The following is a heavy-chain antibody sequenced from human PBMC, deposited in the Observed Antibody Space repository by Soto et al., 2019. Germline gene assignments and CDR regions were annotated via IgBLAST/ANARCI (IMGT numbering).Heavy chain of an antibody. CDR3: ASQRITMVRGGAFDI. D-gene: IGHD3-10*01. CDR1: GGSISSDGYY. Sequence: QVQLQESGPGLVKPSQTLSLTCTVSGGSISSDGYYWSWIRQHPGKGLECIGYIYYSGSTYYNPYLKSRVTISVDTSKNQFSLKLSAVTAADTAVYYCASQRITMVRGGAFDIWGQGTMVTVSS. V-gene: IGHV4-31*03. J-gene: IGHJ3*02. CDR2: IYYSGST.